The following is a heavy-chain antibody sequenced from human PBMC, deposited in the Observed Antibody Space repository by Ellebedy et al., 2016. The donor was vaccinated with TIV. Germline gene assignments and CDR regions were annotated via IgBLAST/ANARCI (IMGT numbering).Heavy chain of an antibody. J-gene: IGHJ4*02. CDR3: ARQAGIAAAGSLISDY. Sequence: GESLKISXKGSGYSFTSYWIGWVRQMPGKGLEWMGIIYPGDSDTRYSPSFQGQVTISADKSISTAYLQWSSLKASDTAMYYCARQAGIAAAGSLISDYWGQGTLVTVSS. V-gene: IGHV5-51*01. CDR2: IYPGDSDT. D-gene: IGHD6-13*01. CDR1: GYSFTSYW.